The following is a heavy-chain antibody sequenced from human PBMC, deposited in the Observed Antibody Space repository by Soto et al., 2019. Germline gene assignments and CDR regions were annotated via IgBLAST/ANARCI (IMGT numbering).Heavy chain of an antibody. J-gene: IGHJ4*02. CDR2: ISHSGRT. V-gene: IGHV4-61*01. CDR1: GASLRSGTYY. D-gene: IGHD3-10*01. CDR3: SYGSSFDY. Sequence: SETLSLTCTVSGASLRSGTYYWSWIRQPPGKGLEWIGYISHSGRTNYDPSLKSRLTMSVDTSQNQFSLQLNFVTAADTAVYYCSYGSSFDYWGQGTLVTVSS.